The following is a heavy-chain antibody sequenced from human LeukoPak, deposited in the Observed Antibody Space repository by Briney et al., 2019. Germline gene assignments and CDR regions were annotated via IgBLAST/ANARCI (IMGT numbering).Heavy chain of an antibody. Sequence: SETLSLTCTVSGGSISSYYWCWIWQPPRTGLEWIGRIYTSGSTNYNPSPKCRVTMSVAESKTKSSLTLNCVSAADTAVHYCPGSKVEHTYNYYGRRGTVASVSS. CDR1: GGSISSYY. CDR3: PGSKVEHTYNYY. J-gene: IGHJ4*02. D-gene: IGHD1-20*01. V-gene: IGHV4-4*07. CDR2: IYTSGST.